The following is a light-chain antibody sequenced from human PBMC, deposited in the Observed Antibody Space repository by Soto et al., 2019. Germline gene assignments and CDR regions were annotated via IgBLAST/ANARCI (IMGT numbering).Light chain of an antibody. J-gene: IGKJ1*01. Sequence: IVLTKSAGTLSLSPGERATLSCRASQSVSSSYLAWYQQKPGQAPRLLIYGASSRATGIPDRFSGSGSGTDFTLTISRLEPEDFAVYYCQQYGSSSLTFGQGTKVDIK. CDR1: QSVSSSY. CDR2: GAS. CDR3: QQYGSSSLT. V-gene: IGKV3-20*01.